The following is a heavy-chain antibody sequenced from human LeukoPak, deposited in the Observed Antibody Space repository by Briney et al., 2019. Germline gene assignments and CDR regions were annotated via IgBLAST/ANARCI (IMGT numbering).Heavy chain of an antibody. D-gene: IGHD2-15*01. CDR1: LGSINSHY. CDR2: IYNSGSI. Sequence: SETLSLTSTLSLGSINSHYTNWIPDTPGKGLEWIGYIYNSGSINYNPALKSLVTISVDTSKNQFSLRLSSVTAADTAIYYCATKVRGGFDIWGQGTMVTVSS. V-gene: IGHV4-59*11. J-gene: IGHJ3*02. CDR3: ATKVRGGFDI.